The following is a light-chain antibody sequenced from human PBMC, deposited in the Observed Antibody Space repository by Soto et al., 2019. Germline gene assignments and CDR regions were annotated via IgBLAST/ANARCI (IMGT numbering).Light chain of an antibody. J-gene: IGKJ1*01. CDR3: QQYESFPRT. CDR2: KAS. V-gene: IGKV1-5*03. CDR1: QSINNW. Sequence: DIQMTQSPSTLSASVGDRVTITCRASQSINNWLAWYQQKPGKAPKLFIFKASTLESGGPSRFSGSGSGTEVTLSISSLQPDDFATYFCQQYESFPRTFGHGTKVEIK.